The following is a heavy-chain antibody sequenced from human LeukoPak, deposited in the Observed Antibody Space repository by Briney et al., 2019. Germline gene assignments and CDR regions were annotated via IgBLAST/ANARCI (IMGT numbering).Heavy chain of an antibody. J-gene: IGHJ4*02. V-gene: IGHV3-9*01. D-gene: IGHD3-22*01. Sequence: GGSLRLSCAASGFTFDDYAMRWVRQAPGKGLEWVSGISWNSGSISYADSVKGRFTISRDNAKNSLYLQMNSLRAEDTALYYCAKDMDDSSGYYYFDYWGQGTLVTVSS. CDR3: AKDMDDSSGYYYFDY. CDR2: ISWNSGSI. CDR1: GFTFDDYA.